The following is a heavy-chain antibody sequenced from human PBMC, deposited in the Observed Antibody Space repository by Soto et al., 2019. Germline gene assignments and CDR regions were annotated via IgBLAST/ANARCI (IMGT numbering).Heavy chain of an antibody. J-gene: IGHJ4*02. CDR3: ARTPRLLWFGEFFDY. V-gene: IGHV4-39*01. Sequence: QLLESGPGLVKPSETLSLTCTVSGGSISSSSYYWGWIRQPPGKGLEWIGSIYYSGSTYYNPSLKSRVTISVDTSKNQFSLKLSSVTAADTAVYYCARTPRLLWFGEFFDYWGQGTLVTVSS. CDR1: GGSISSSSYY. CDR2: IYYSGST. D-gene: IGHD3-10*01.